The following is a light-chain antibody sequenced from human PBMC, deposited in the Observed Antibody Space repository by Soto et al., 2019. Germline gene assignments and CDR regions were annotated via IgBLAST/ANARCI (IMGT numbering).Light chain of an antibody. CDR3: QVRTNWPPSIN. V-gene: IGKV3-11*01. CDR1: HIVSGKY. CDR2: SAS. Sequence: TVLPHSPGTLSFSPFERGHIYLLAIHIVSGKYLAWYHQRPGQAPRVLIHSASNRATDIPARFSGSGSGTDFTLTIRGLEPEDFAVYYCQVRTNWPPSINCGKGQRRAIK. J-gene: IGKJ5*01.